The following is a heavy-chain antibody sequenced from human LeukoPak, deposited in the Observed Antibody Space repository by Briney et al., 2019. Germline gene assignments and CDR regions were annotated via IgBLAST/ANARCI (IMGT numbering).Heavy chain of an antibody. J-gene: IGHJ5*02. CDR3: XXXKHXXSTSCXXVXWFDP. CDR2: IYXSGST. Sequence: SETLSLTCTVSGGSISSYYWSWIRQPPGKGLEWIGYIYXSGSTNYNPSLKSRVTISVDTSKNQFSLKLSSVTAADTAVYYCXXXKHXXSTSCXXVXWFDPWGQGTLVTVSS. V-gene: IGHV4-59*08. CDR1: GGSISSYY. D-gene: IGHD2-2*01.